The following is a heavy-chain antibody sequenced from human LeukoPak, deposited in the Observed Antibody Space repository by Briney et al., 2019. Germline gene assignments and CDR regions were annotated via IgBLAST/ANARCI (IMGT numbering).Heavy chain of an antibody. D-gene: IGHD6-13*01. V-gene: IGHV3-23*01. CDR1: GFTFSSHA. J-gene: IGHJ3*02. Sequence: GGSLRLSCAASGFTFSSHAMSWVRQAPGKGLEWVSAISGSGGSTYYADSVKGRFTISRDNSKNTLYLQMNSLRAEDTAVYYCAKDLGSNDAFDIWGQGTMVTVSS. CDR2: ISGSGGST. CDR3: AKDLGSNDAFDI.